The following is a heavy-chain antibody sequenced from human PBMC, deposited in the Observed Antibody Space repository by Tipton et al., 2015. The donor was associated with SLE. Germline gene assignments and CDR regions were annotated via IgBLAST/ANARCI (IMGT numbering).Heavy chain of an antibody. CDR1: GGSIRSGSYY. J-gene: IGHJ5*02. D-gene: IGHD3-3*02. Sequence: TLSLTCSVSGGSIRSGSYYWTWVRQPAGKGLEWIGYMYYSGITNYNPSLYSRVSISVDTSRNQFSLKMNSVTAADTAIYYCARGTPFMEFERNWFDPWGQGTLVTVSS. CDR2: MYYSGIT. V-gene: IGHV4-61*10. CDR3: ARGTPFMEFERNWFDP.